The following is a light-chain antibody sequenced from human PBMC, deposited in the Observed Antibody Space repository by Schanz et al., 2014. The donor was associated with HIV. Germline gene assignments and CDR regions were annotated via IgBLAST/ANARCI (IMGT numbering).Light chain of an antibody. CDR3: CSYAGSLPLV. Sequence: QSALTQPASVSGSPGQSITISCTGTSSDVGSYNVVSWYQQHPGKAPKLMIYEVSKRPSGVSNRFSGSKSGNTASLTISGLQAEDEADYYCCSYAGSLPLVFGGGTKLTVL. V-gene: IGLV2-23*02. CDR2: EVS. J-gene: IGLJ2*01. CDR1: SSDVGSYNV.